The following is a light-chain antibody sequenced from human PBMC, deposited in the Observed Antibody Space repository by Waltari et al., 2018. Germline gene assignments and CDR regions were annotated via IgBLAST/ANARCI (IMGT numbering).Light chain of an antibody. V-gene: IGKV3-20*01. CDR2: DAS. J-gene: IGKJ1*01. CDR1: QSLSRA. Sequence: EIVLTQSPGTLSLSPGERATLSCRASQSLSRALAWYQQKPGQAPRHLIYDASRRATGIPDRFSGSGSGTDFSLTITRLEPEDFAVYYCQHYVRLPATFGQGTKVEIK. CDR3: QHYVRLPAT.